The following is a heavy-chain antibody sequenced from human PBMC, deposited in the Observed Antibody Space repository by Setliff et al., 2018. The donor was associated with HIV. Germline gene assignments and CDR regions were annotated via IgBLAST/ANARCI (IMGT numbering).Heavy chain of an antibody. CDR3: ARLTRITTAGH. D-gene: IGHD6-13*01. CDR2: IYYRGST. J-gene: IGHJ4*02. V-gene: IGHV4-39*01. Sequence: PSETLSLTCTVSGGSISSSSYYWGWIRQPPGKGLEWIGSIYYRGSTYYNPSLKSRVTISVDTSKNQFSLKLNSVTAADTAVYYCARLTRITTAGHCGQGTLVTVSS. CDR1: GGSISSSSYY.